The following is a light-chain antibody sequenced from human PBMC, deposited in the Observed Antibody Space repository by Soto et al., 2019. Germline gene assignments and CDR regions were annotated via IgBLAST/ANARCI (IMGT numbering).Light chain of an antibody. CDR2: DAS. Sequence: DIQMTQSPSTLSASVGDRVTITCRASQSISSWLAWYQQKPGKAPKLLIYDASNLETGVPSRFSGSGSGTDFTFTINSLQPEDIATYYCQHYHNLPYSFGQGPRWIS. CDR1: QSISSW. J-gene: IGKJ2*03. CDR3: QHYHNLPYS. V-gene: IGKV1-33*01.